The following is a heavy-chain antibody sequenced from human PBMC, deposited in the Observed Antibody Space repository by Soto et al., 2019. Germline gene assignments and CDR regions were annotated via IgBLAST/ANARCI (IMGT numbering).Heavy chain of an antibody. CDR2: IIPISEIT. J-gene: IGHJ6*02. D-gene: IGHD4-17*01. V-gene: IGHV1-69*17. CDR3: ARGDYGDYHSYYYGTAV. Sequence: VQLVQSGGEVKKPGSSVKVSCKASGGSFNNDAINWVRQAPGQGLEWLGGIIPISEITEHAQKFQGRVILTADKSTGTAYMELSTLRLEDTALYYCARGDYGDYHSYYYGTAVWGQGTTVTVSS. CDR1: GGSFNNDA.